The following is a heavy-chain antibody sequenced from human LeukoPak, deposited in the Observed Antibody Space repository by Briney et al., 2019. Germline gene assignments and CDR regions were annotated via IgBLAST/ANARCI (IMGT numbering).Heavy chain of an antibody. CDR2: VGGNGGST. J-gene: IGHJ5*02. Sequence: PGGSLRLSCSASGFTFSRYAMYWVRRAPGKGLEYVSAVGGNGGSTYYADSVKGRFTISRDNSKNTLYLQMSSLRAEDTAVYYCVKAVYYGSGSYPLFDPWGQGTLVTVSS. CDR3: VKAVYYGSGSYPLFDP. V-gene: IGHV3-64D*06. D-gene: IGHD3-10*01. CDR1: GFTFSRYA.